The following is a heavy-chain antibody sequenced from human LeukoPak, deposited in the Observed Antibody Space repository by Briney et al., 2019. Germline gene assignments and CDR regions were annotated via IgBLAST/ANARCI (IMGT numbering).Heavy chain of an antibody. CDR1: GFTVSSYW. V-gene: IGHV3-7*01. Sequence: GGSLRLSCAASGFTVSSYWMSWVHQAPGKGLEWVANIKQDGSEKYHVDSVKGRFTISRDNAKNSLYLQMNSLRAEDTAVYYCARPASKGGYSYGPAFDYWGQGTLVTVSS. J-gene: IGHJ4*02. CDR3: ARPASKGGYSYGPAFDY. CDR2: IKQDGSEK. D-gene: IGHD5-18*01.